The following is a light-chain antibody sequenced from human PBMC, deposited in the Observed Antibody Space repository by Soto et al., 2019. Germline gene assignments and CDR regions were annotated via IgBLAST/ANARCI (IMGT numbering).Light chain of an antibody. V-gene: IGLV2-11*01. Sequence: QSALTQPRSVSGSPGQSVTISCTVTTSDVGGYNFVSWYQQRPGKVPKLMIYDVSIRPSGVPDRFSGSKSGNTASLTISGLQAEDEADYYCCSYVGSDTSFVFGSGTKVTVL. CDR3: CSYVGSDTSFV. CDR2: DVS. CDR1: TSDVGGYNF. J-gene: IGLJ1*01.